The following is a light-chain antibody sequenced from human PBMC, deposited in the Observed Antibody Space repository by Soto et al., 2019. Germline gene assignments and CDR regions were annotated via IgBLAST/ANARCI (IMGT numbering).Light chain of an antibody. J-gene: IGKJ4*01. CDR1: QDIRSD. Sequence: AIQMTQSPSSLSASVGDRVTITCRASQDIRSDLGWYQQKPGKAPKLLIYAASSLQSAVPSRFSGSGSGTDFTLTISSLQPEDFATYYCLQDYNYPLTFGGGTKVEIK. CDR2: AAS. CDR3: LQDYNYPLT. V-gene: IGKV1-6*01.